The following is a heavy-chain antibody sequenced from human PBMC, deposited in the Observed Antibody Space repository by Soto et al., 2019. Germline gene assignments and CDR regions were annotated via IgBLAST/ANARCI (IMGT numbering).Heavy chain of an antibody. CDR1: GGSISSYY. V-gene: IGHV4-59*08. CDR2: IYYSGST. Sequence: PSETLSLTCTVSGGSISSYYWSWIRQPPGKGLEWIGYIYYSGSTNYNPSLKSRVTISVDTSKNQFSLKLSSVTAADTAVYYGARHEFVYYFAYWGQGTLVTVSS. J-gene: IGHJ4*02. D-gene: IGHD3-10*01. CDR3: ARHEFVYYFAY.